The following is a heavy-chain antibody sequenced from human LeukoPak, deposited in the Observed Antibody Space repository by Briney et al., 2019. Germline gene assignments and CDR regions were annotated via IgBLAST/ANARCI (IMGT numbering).Heavy chain of an antibody. CDR1: GFTFRRYW. Sequence: GVTLRLPCAASGFTFRRYWLTWVPQAPGTGLEWVANIKEDGSEKHYVDSVKGRFTISRDNAQDPLYLQMNSLRAEDTAVYYCATGRRAGIGGATPQAQDVFDIWGQGTMVTVSS. J-gene: IGHJ3*02. CDR3: ATGRRAGIGGATPQAQDVFDI. CDR2: IKEDGSEK. V-gene: IGHV3-7*01. D-gene: IGHD1-26*01.